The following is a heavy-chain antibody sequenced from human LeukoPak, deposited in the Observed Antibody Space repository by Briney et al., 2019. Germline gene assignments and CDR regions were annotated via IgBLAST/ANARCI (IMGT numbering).Heavy chain of an antibody. CDR2: IFSSGST. Sequence: SETLSLTCTVSGGSISNYYWSWIRQPPGKGLEWIGYIFSSGSTNYNPSLKSRVTISVDTSKNQFSLKLSSVTAADTAVYYCARLRFSAAAGQGDWFDPWGQGTLATVSS. CDR1: GGSISNYY. D-gene: IGHD6-13*01. V-gene: IGHV4-4*08. CDR3: ARLRFSAAAGQGDWFDP. J-gene: IGHJ5*02.